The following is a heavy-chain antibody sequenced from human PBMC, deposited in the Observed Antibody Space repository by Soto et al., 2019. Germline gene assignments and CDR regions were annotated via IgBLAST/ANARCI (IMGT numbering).Heavy chain of an antibody. J-gene: IGHJ6*02. D-gene: IGHD1-26*01. CDR2: VYHSGTT. CDR1: GDSITNGHW. Sequence: SETLSLTCSVSGDSITNGHWWTWVRQPPGKGLEWIGEVYHSGTTDLNPSLKSRVTMSVDKSKNHFSLNLTSVTAADMAVYFCARLKTGSGSPYYYAMDVWGQGTPVTVSS. CDR3: ARLKTGSGSPYYYAMDV. V-gene: IGHV4-4*02.